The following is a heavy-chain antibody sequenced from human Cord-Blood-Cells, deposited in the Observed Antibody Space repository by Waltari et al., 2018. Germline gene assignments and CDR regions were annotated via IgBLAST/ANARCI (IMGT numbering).Heavy chain of an antibody. V-gene: IGHV3-48*03. J-gene: IGHJ3*02. D-gene: IGHD3-10*01. Sequence: EVQLVESGGGLVQPGGSLRLSCAASGFTFSSYEMNWVRQAPGKGLEWVSYISSSGSTIYYADSVKGRVTISRDNAKNSLYLQMNSLRAEDTAVYYCARDWGSYYGSGSYAFDIWGQGTMVTVSS. CDR1: GFTFSSYE. CDR2: ISSSGSTI. CDR3: ARDWGSYYGSGSYAFDI.